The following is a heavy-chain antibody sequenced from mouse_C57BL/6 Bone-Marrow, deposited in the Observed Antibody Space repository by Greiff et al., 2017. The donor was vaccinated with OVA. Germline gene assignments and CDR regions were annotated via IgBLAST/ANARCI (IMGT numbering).Heavy chain of an antibody. CDR3: ARDYYGSSQPYYAMDY. CDR1: GFTFSDYG. Sequence: EVHLVESGGGLVKPGGSLKLSCAASGFTFSDYGMHWVRQAPEKGLEWVAYISSGSSTIYYADTVKGRFTISRDNAKNTLFLQMTSLRSEDTAMYYCARDYYGSSQPYYAMDYWGQGTSVTVSS. CDR2: ISSGSSTI. J-gene: IGHJ4*01. V-gene: IGHV5-17*01. D-gene: IGHD1-1*01.